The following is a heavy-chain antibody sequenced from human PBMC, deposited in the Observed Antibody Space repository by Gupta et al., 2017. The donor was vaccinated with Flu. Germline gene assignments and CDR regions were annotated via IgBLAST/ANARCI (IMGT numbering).Heavy chain of an antibody. Sequence: RQATGQGLEWVGRIIPLFGTTDYTEKFQGRLTITADESTTTAYMELRSLTSEDTAIYYCARDPFPTIYAGGDSTIDNYMDVWGKGTTVTVSS. V-gene: IGHV1-69*15. J-gene: IGHJ6*03. CDR2: IIPLFGTT. D-gene: IGHD2-21*01. CDR3: ARDPFPTIYAGGDSTIDNYMDV.